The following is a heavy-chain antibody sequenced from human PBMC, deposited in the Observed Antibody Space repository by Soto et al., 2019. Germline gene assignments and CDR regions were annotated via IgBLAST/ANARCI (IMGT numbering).Heavy chain of an antibody. Sequence: QVQLVESGGGVVQPGRSLRVSCAASGFTFSTYAMHWVRQAPGKGLKWVAVISYDGSNKYYADSVKGRFTISRDNSKNTLYLQMNSLRPEDTAVYYCAKQHLGYCSSTSCSLDYWGQGTLVTVSS. J-gene: IGHJ4*02. CDR3: AKQHLGYCSSTSCSLDY. CDR1: GFTFSTYA. CDR2: ISYDGSNK. D-gene: IGHD2-2*01. V-gene: IGHV3-30*18.